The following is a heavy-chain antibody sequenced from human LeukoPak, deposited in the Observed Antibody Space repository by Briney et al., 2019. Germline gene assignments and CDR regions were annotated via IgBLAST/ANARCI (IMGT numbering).Heavy chain of an antibody. CDR2: IYTSGST. CDR1: GGSISSGSYY. Sequence: SETLSLTCTVSGGSISSGSYYWSWIRQPAGKGLEWIGRIYTSGSTNYNPSLKSRVTISVDTSKNQFSLKLSSVTAADTAVYYCARGQNYYYYYMDVWGKGTTVTMSS. CDR3: ARGQNYYYYYMDV. J-gene: IGHJ6*03. V-gene: IGHV4-61*02.